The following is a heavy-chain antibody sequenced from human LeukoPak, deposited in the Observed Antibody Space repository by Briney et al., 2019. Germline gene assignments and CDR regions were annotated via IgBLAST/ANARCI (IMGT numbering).Heavy chain of an antibody. CDR2: ISSSGSTI. V-gene: IGHV3-11*01. Sequence: PGGSLRLSCAASGFTFSDYYMSWIRQAPGKGLEWVSYISSSGSTIYYADSVKGRFTISRDNAKNSLYLQMNSLGAEDTAVYYCARDRGYCSGGSCYPEFDFWGRGTRVSVSS. CDR3: ARDRGYCSGGSCYPEFDF. D-gene: IGHD2-15*01. CDR1: GFTFSDYY. J-gene: IGHJ4*02.